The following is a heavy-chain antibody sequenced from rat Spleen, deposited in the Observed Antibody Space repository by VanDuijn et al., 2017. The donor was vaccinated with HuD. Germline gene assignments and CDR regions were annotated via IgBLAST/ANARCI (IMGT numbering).Heavy chain of an antibody. Sequence: EVELVESGGGLVQPGRSLKLSCAASGFTFSDYHMAWVRQAPKKGLEWVATINYDGSRTYYRDSVKGRFTISRDNAKSTLYLQLDSLRSEDTATYYCARTGGPYYWYFDFWGPGTMVTVSS. CDR2: INYDGSRT. CDR1: GFTFSDYH. CDR3: ARTGGPYYWYFDF. J-gene: IGHJ1*01. D-gene: IGHD1-11*01. V-gene: IGHV5-7*01.